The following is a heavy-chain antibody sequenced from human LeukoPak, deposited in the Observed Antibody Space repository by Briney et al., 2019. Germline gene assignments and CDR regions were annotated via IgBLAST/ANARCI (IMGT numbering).Heavy chain of an antibody. CDR2: ISSSGSSI. V-gene: IGHV3-48*03. J-gene: IGHJ4*02. Sequence: GGSLRLSCAASGFTFSSYEMKWVRQAPGKGLEWVSYISSSGSSIFYADSVKGRFTISRDNAENSLYLQMNSLRDEDTAVYHCATPSRDTAMVSGRWGQGTLVTVSS. D-gene: IGHD5-18*01. CDR1: GFTFSSYE. CDR3: ATPSRDTAMVSGR.